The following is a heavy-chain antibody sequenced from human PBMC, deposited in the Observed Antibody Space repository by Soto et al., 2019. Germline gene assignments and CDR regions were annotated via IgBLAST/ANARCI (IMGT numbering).Heavy chain of an antibody. V-gene: IGHV3-11*01. CDR2: ISSSGSTI. Sequence: QVQLVESGGGLVQPGGSLRLSCAGSGFTFSDFYMSWIRQAPGKGLEWLSYISSSGSTIYYADSVKGRFTISRDNAKNSLYLQMNSLRAEDTAVYYCARDHYINNGRGSFDPWGQGTLVTVSS. CDR1: GFTFSDFY. D-gene: IGHD3-10*01. J-gene: IGHJ5*02. CDR3: ARDHYINNGRGSFDP.